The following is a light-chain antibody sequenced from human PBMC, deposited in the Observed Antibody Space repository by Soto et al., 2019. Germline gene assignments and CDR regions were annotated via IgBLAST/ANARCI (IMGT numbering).Light chain of an antibody. CDR1: EGISNY. V-gene: IGKV1-33*01. J-gene: IGKJ3*01. CDR3: QQYDNLPLT. Sequence: DIQMTQSPSSLSASVGDRVSITCQASEGISNYLNWYQQKPGKAPKLLIYDASNLETGVPSRFSGSGSGTDFTFTISSLQAEDIATYHCQQYDNLPLTFGPGTKVDIK. CDR2: DAS.